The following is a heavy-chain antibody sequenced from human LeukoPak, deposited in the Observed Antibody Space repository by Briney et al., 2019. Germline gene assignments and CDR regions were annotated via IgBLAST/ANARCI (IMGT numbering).Heavy chain of an antibody. J-gene: IGHJ4*02. CDR1: GFTFDDYG. Sequence: GSLRLSCAASGFTFDDYGMSWVRQAPGKGLEWVSGINWNGGSTSYTDSVKGRFTISRDNAKNSLYLQMNSLRAEDTALYYCASHYHGSGSYYNKGLDYWGQGTLVTVS. CDR2: INWNGGST. V-gene: IGHV3-20*04. CDR3: ASHYHGSGSYYNKGLDY. D-gene: IGHD3-10*01.